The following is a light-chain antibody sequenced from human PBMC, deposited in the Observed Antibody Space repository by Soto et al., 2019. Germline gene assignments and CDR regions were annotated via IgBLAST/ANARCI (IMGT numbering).Light chain of an antibody. CDR2: GAS. J-gene: IGKJ1*01. V-gene: IGKV3-15*01. CDR3: QQYNNWWT. Sequence: EIVMTQSPATPSVSPGERATLSCRASQSVSSNLAWYQQKPGQAPSLLIYGASTRTTGIPARFSGSGSGTEFTLTISSLQSEDFAFYYCQQYNNWWTFGQGTKVEIK. CDR1: QSVSSN.